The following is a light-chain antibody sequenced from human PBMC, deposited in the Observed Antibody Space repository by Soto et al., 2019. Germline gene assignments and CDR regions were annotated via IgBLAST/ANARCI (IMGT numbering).Light chain of an antibody. CDR3: AAWDDSLNGYV. J-gene: IGLJ1*01. CDR2: SNN. Sequence: SVLTQPPSASGTPGQRVTISCSGSSSNIGGNTVNWYQQLPGTAPKLLIYSNNQRPSGVPARVSGSKSGTSASLAISGLQSEDEADYYCAAWDDSLNGYVFGTGTKVTVL. V-gene: IGLV1-44*01. CDR1: SSNIGGNT.